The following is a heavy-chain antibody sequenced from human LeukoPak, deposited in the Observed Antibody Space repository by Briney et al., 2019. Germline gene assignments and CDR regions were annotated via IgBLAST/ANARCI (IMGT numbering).Heavy chain of an antibody. D-gene: IGHD3-16*02. CDR1: GSTFSSYG. Sequence: GGSLRLSCAASGSTFSSYGMHWVRQAPGKGLEWVAFIRYDGSNKYYADSVKGRFTISRDNSKNTLYLQMNSLRAEDTAVYYCARDRDITFGGVIVSHFFDYWGQGTLVTVSS. CDR3: ARDRDITFGGVIVSHFFDY. CDR2: IRYDGSNK. V-gene: IGHV3-30*02. J-gene: IGHJ4*02.